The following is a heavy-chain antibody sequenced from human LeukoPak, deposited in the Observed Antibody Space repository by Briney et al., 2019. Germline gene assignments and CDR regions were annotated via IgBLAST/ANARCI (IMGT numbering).Heavy chain of an antibody. CDR2: ISSIGSTI. CDR1: GFTFSNYE. V-gene: IGHV3-48*03. Sequence: GGSLRLSCAASGFTFSNYEINWVRQAPGKGLEWVSYISSIGSTISYADSVKGRFTISRDNANNSLYLQMNSLRAEDTAVYYCASKRYFDYWGQGTLVTVSS. J-gene: IGHJ4*01. CDR3: ASKRYFDY.